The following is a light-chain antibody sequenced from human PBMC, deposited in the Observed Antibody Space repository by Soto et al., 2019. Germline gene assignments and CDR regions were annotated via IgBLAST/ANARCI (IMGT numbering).Light chain of an antibody. CDR1: SSDVGGYNY. V-gene: IGLV2-14*01. J-gene: IGLJ2*01. Sequence: QSVLTQPASVSGSPGQSITISCTGTSSDVGGYNYVSWYQQHPGKAPKLMIYDVSNRPSGVSNRFSGSKSGNTASLTISGIQAEDEADYYCSSYTSSSTLGFGGGTQLTVL. CDR2: DVS. CDR3: SSYTSSSTLG.